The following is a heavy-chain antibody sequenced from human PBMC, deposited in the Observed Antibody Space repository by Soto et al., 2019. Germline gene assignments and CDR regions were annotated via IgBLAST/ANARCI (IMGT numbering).Heavy chain of an antibody. CDR2: ISHGGIRK. J-gene: IGHJ4*02. V-gene: IGHV3-30*18. Sequence: QVQLVASGGGVVQPGRSRRLYCAAAGFSFSDYGMHWVRQGPGKGLEWVAAISHGGIRKHYADYVKGRFTISRDNSKNTVYLHWSSLRRDDTDKYYCVKDWFGGINRYQLDYWGQGTVVTVSS. CDR3: VKDWFGGINRYQLDY. CDR1: GFSFSDYG. D-gene: IGHD3-10*01.